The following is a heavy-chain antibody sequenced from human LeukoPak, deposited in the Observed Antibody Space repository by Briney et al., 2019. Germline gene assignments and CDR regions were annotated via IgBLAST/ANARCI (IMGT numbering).Heavy chain of an antibody. J-gene: IGHJ5*02. Sequence: GASVNVSCKATGNTFTSYGISWVRQAPGQGLEWVGWISSNSDNTNYAQKFQGRVTMTRDTSTSTVYMELSSLRSEDRAVYFCARGVRVTATGTDWFDPWGQGTLVTVSS. CDR3: ARGVRVTATGTDWFDP. V-gene: IGHV1-18*01. CDR2: ISSNSDNT. CDR1: GNTFTSYG. D-gene: IGHD3-9*01.